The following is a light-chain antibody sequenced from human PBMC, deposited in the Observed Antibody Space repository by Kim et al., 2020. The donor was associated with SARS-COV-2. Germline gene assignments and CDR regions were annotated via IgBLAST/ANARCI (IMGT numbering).Light chain of an antibody. CDR2: AAS. Sequence: FASVGARVTITCQASQAIDNYFAWYQQKRGKAPNLFICAASTLQSGVPSRFSGSGSGTAFTLTISSLQPEDFATYYCQQLKIYPLTFGQGTKLEI. CDR3: QQLKIYPLT. CDR1: QAIDNY. V-gene: IGKV1-9*01. J-gene: IGKJ2*01.